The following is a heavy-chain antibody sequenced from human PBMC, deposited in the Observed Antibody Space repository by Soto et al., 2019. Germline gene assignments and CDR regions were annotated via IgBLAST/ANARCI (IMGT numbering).Heavy chain of an antibody. J-gene: IGHJ5*02. Sequence: SETLSLTCTVSGGSISSYYWSWIRQPPGKGLEWIGYIYYSGSTNYNPSLKSRLTISVDTSKNQFSLKLSSVTAADTAVYYCARHQSHSSSYVDPWGQGTLVTSPQ. V-gene: IGHV4-59*08. CDR2: IYYSGST. CDR1: GGSISSYY. CDR3: ARHQSHSSSYVDP. D-gene: IGHD6-13*01.